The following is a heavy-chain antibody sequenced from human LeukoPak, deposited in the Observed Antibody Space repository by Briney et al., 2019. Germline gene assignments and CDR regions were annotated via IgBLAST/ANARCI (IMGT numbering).Heavy chain of an antibody. Sequence: GGSLRLSYAASGFTFSSYAMSWVRQAPGKGLEWVSAISGTGTDTNYADSVKGRFTISRDNSKNTLYLQMNSLRAEDTAMYYCAKHCSSASCYRFEYWGQGTLVTVSS. V-gene: IGHV3-23*01. CDR2: ISGTGTDT. CDR1: GFTFSSYA. J-gene: IGHJ4*02. CDR3: AKHCSSASCYRFEY. D-gene: IGHD2-2*01.